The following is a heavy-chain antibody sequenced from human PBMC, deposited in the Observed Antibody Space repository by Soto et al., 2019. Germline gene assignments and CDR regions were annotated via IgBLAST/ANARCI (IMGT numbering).Heavy chain of an antibody. V-gene: IGHV3-21*01. CDR1: GLTFRSFT. Sequence: GGSLRLSCAASGLTFRSFTMNWVRQAPGKGLEWVSTISSNSAYIYYTDALRGRFTISRDNAKNSLHLQMNSLRAEDTAVYYCTRDASRDSSARGWFDPWGPGTLVTVSS. D-gene: IGHD6-13*01. CDR3: TRDASRDSSARGWFDP. J-gene: IGHJ5*02. CDR2: ISSNSAYI.